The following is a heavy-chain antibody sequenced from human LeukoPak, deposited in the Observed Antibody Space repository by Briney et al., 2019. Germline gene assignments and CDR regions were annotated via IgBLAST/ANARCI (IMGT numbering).Heavy chain of an antibody. Sequence: SETLSHTCTVSGGSITSYYWSWIRQPPGKGLEWLGYNYYSGSSNYNPSLKSRVTISADTSKNQFSLKLGSVTAADTAVYYCARVPRSYYYYYYMDVWGKGTAVTVSS. CDR1: GGSITSYY. CDR2: NYYSGSS. J-gene: IGHJ6*03. CDR3: ARVPRSYYYYYYMDV. V-gene: IGHV4-59*01.